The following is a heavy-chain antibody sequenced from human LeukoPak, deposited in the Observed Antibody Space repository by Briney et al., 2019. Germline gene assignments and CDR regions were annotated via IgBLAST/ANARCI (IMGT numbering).Heavy chain of an antibody. CDR3: ARDADLGTTITRVFDI. J-gene: IGHJ3*02. CDR1: GFTFSRYW. V-gene: IGHV3-7*01. CDR2: ITQDGSER. Sequence: PGGSLRLSCVASGFTFSRYWMSWVRQAPGKWLEWVANITQDGSERYYVDSMRGRFTISRDNAKNSLYLQMNSLRAEDTAVYYCARDADLGTTITRVFDIWGQGTLVTVS. D-gene: IGHD5-24*01.